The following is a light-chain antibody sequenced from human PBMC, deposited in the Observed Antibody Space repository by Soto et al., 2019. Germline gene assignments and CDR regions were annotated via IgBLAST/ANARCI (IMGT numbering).Light chain of an antibody. V-gene: IGKV3-15*01. CDR2: GVS. Sequence: DTVMTQSPATLSVSPGETATLSCRASESVGSHLAWYQQKAGRAPRLLIYGVSTRATGIPARFRGSGSETEFTLTISSLQAEDSAIYYCQQYDNWPPWTCGQGTKVEI. CDR1: ESVGSH. J-gene: IGKJ1*01. CDR3: QQYDNWPPWT.